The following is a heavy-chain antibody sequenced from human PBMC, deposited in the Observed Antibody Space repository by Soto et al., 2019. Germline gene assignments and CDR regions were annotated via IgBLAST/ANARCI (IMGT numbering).Heavy chain of an antibody. D-gene: IGHD6-13*01. CDR1: GGSISSGGYS. CDR2: IYHSGST. V-gene: IGHV4-30-2*01. Sequence: QLQLQESGSGLVKPSQTLSLTCAVSGGSISSGGYSWSWIRQPPGKGLEWIGYIYHSGSTYYNPSLKSRVTISVGRTKNQFSQKLSSVAAADTAVYYCARGPLAAGPGAAGIKDWGQGTLVTVSS. J-gene: IGHJ4*02. CDR3: ARGPLAAGPGAAGIKD.